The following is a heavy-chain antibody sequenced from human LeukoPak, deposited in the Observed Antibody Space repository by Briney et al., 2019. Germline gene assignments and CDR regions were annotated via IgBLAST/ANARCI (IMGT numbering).Heavy chain of an antibody. CDR1: GYSFSDYW. CDR2: IHPSNSET. CDR3: SRRHYFGSGVTDY. J-gene: IGHJ4*02. Sequence: KYGASLKISRQDSGYSFSDYWIGWARQLPGKGLEWMGIIHPSNSETQYSPSFQGQVTISADTSISTAYLQWTSLKASDTAMYYCSRRHYFGSGVTDYWGQGTLVTVSS. V-gene: IGHV5-51*01. D-gene: IGHD3-10*01.